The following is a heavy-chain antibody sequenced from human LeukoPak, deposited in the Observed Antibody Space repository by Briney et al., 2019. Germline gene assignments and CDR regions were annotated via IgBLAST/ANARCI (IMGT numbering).Heavy chain of an antibody. Sequence: PSETLSLTCAVSGASISGSGYYWGWIRQPPGKGLEWIGNIYYSGSTYYNPSLKSRVTISVDTSKNQFSLKLRSVTAADTAVYYCARDPGGWNFDYWGQGTLVTVSS. CDR3: ARDPGGWNFDY. D-gene: IGHD6-19*01. J-gene: IGHJ4*02. CDR1: GASISGSGYY. V-gene: IGHV4-39*07. CDR2: IYYSGST.